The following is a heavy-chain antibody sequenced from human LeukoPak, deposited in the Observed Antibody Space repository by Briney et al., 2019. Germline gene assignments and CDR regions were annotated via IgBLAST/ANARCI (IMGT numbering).Heavy chain of an antibody. J-gene: IGHJ3*02. V-gene: IGHV4-34*01. Sequence: GSLSLTCAVYGGSFSAYYWSWIRQPPGKGLEWIGEINHSGSTNYNPSLKSRVTISVDTSKNQFSLKLSSVTAADTAVYYCAHRDQGIQLWLRMPESAFDIWGQGTMVTVSS. CDR2: INHSGST. CDR1: GGSFSAYY. D-gene: IGHD5-18*01. CDR3: AHRDQGIQLWLRMPESAFDI.